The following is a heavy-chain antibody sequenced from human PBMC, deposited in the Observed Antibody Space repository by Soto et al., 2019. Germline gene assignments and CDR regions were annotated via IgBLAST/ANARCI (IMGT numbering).Heavy chain of an antibody. Sequence: GGSLRLSCAASGFTFSSYGMHWVRQAPGKGLEWVAVIWYDGSNKYYADSVKGRFTISRDNSKNTLYLQMNSLRAEDTAVYYCARDKGLTWIQPQKSAIKGYYFDYWGQGTLVTVSS. CDR2: IWYDGSNK. CDR3: ARDKGLTWIQPQKSAIKGYYFDY. CDR1: GFTFSSYG. D-gene: IGHD5-18*01. J-gene: IGHJ4*02. V-gene: IGHV3-33*01.